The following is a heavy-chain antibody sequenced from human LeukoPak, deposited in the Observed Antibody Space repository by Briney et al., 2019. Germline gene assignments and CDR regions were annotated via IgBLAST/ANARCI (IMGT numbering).Heavy chain of an antibody. V-gene: IGHV3-53*01. CDR1: GFTVSNNY. CDR2: IYSAGST. CDR3: AVHIAAAFDY. Sequence: PGGSLRLSCAASGFTVSNNYMSWVRQAPGKGLEWVSVIYSAGSTYYADSVKGRFTISRDNSMNTLYLQMNSLRAEDTAVYYCAVHIAAAFDYWGQGTLVTVSS. J-gene: IGHJ4*02. D-gene: IGHD6-13*01.